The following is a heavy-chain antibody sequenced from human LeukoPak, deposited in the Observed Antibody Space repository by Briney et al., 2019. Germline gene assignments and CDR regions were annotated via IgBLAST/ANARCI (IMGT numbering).Heavy chain of an antibody. V-gene: IGHV4-30-4*08. CDR2: IYYSGST. J-gene: IGHJ5*02. CDR3: ARGKLLGWFDP. D-gene: IGHD1-26*01. Sequence: TLSLTCTVSGGSISSGDYYWSWIRQPPGKGLEWIGYIYYSGSTYYNPSLKSRVTISVDTSKNQFSLKLSSVTAADTAVYYCARGKLLGWFDPWGRGTLVTVSS. CDR1: GGSISSGDYY.